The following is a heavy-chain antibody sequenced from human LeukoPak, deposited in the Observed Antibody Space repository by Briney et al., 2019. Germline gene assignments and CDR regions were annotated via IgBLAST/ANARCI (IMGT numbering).Heavy chain of an antibody. J-gene: IGHJ4*02. Sequence: SQTLSLTCTVSGVSISSVGYYWRWIRQPPGKGLEWIGEINHSGSTNYNPSLKSRVTISVDTSKNQFSLKLTSVTAADTAVYYCARGEGGDQPIDYWGQGTLVTVSS. CDR3: ARGEGGDQPIDY. CDR2: INHSGST. CDR1: GVSISSVGYY. V-gene: IGHV4-34*01. D-gene: IGHD2-21*01.